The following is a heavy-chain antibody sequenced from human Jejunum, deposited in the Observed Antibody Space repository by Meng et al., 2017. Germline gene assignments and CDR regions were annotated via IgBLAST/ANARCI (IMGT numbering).Heavy chain of an antibody. Sequence: SETLSLTCTVSGDSVSSGTYYWSWIRQPPGKGLEWIAYIYYSGSANYNPSLKSRVTISVDTSKNQFSLRLTSVTAADTAVYYCARVFGYGNYYDRTWNYYFDYWSQGTLVTVSS. CDR1: GDSVSSGTYY. D-gene: IGHD3-22*01. J-gene: IGHJ4*02. CDR3: ARVFGYGNYYDRTWNYYFDY. CDR2: IYYSGSA. V-gene: IGHV4-61*01.